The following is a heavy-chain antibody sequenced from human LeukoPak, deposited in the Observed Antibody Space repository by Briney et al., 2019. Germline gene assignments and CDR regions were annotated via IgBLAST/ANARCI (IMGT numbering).Heavy chain of an antibody. V-gene: IGHV3-66*01. CDR2: IYSGGNT. Sequence: GGSLRLSCAASGFTVSDNYMSWVRQAPGKGLEWVAIIYSGGNTYYADSVKGRLTVSRDNSKNTLYIQMNSLRAEDTAVYYCARVIVGTTTRLDYFDYWGQGTLVTVSS. J-gene: IGHJ4*02. D-gene: IGHD1-26*01. CDR3: ARVIVGTTTRLDYFDY. CDR1: GFTVSDNY.